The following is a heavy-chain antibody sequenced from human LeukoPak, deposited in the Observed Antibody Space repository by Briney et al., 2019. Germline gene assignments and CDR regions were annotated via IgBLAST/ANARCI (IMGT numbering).Heavy chain of an antibody. CDR2: ISLTGDST. CDR3: ARSYASGIHYMDV. CDR1: GFTLSNHA. Sequence: PGGSLRLSCVASGFTLSNHAMHWVRQGPGKGLEYVSAISLTGDSTYYANSVKGRFTISRDDSKNTLYPQMGSLRTEDMAVYYCARSYASGIHYMDVWGKGSTVTVSS. V-gene: IGHV3-64*01. D-gene: IGHD3-10*01. J-gene: IGHJ6*03.